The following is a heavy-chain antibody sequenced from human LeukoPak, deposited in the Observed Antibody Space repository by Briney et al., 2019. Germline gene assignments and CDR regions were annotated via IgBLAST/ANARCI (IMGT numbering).Heavy chain of an antibody. CDR2: ISGSGSNT. D-gene: IGHD3-22*01. CDR1: GFTFNSYA. Sequence: GGSLRLSCAASGFTFNSYAMSWVRQAPGKGLEWVSVISGSGSNTYYADSVEGRFTISRDNPRNTLYMQMNSLRDEDTALYYCAIMHGYYDGSGYWVQWGQGTLVTVSS. V-gene: IGHV3-23*01. J-gene: IGHJ1*01. CDR3: AIMHGYYDGSGYWVQ.